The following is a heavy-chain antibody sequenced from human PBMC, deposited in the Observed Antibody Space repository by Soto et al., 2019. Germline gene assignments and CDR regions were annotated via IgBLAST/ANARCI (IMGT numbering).Heavy chain of an antibody. D-gene: IGHD2-2*01. V-gene: IGHV3-66*01. CDR1: GFTVSSNY. CDR3: ARDFVVPAAIPQLNYYHCGMDV. CDR2: IYSGGST. Sequence: GGSLRLSCAAPGFTVSSNYMSWVRQAPGKGLEWVSGIYSGGSTYYADSVKGRFTISRDNSKNTLYLQMNSLRAEDTAVYYCARDFVVPAAIPQLNYYHCGMDVWGQGTTVPVSS. J-gene: IGHJ6*02.